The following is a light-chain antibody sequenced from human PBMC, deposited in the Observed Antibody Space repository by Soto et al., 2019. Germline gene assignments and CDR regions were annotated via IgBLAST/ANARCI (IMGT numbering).Light chain of an antibody. V-gene: IGKV3-20*01. Sequence: EIVLTQSPGTLSLSPGERVTLSCRASQIVRNNYLAWYQHKPGQPPRLLIDDASRRATGIPDRFSGGGSGKNFTLPIGRLEPKDLEENYCKQCSTSPLTSGGGTRWSS. CDR1: QIVRNNY. CDR2: DAS. CDR3: KQCSTSPLT. J-gene: IGKJ4*01.